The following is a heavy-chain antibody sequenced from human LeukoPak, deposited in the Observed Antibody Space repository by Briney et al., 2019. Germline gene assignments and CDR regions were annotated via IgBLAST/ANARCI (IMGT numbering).Heavy chain of an antibody. D-gene: IGHD3-22*01. CDR2: LPPDGSYQ. V-gene: IGHV3-30*04. J-gene: IGHJ4*02. CDR3: ARGLHDRSGYGAH. CDR1: GFTFSDYT. Sequence: GRSLRLSCAASGFTFSDYTMQWVRQAPGKGLEWVALLPPDGSYQYYADSLKGRFTISRDNFKNALYLQMNSLRLEDTAIYYCARGLHDRSGYGAHWGQG.